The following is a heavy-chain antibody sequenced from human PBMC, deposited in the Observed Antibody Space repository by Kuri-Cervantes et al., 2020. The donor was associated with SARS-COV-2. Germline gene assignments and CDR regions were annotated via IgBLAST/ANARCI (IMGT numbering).Heavy chain of an antibody. CDR2: IYYSGST. D-gene: IGHD6-13*01. J-gene: IGHJ4*02. CDR1: GFTFSSYA. CDR3: ARHCIAAAGTPFDY. Sequence: GSLRLSCAASGFTFSSYAMSWVRQAPGKGLGWIVSIYYSGSTYYNPSLKSRVTISVDTSKNQFSLKLSSVTAADTAVYYCARHCIAAAGTPFDYWGQGTLVTVSS. V-gene: IGHV4-39*01.